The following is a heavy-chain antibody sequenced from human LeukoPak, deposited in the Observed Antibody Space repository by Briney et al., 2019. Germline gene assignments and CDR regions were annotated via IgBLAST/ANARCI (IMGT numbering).Heavy chain of an antibody. CDR2: IYYSGST. Sequence: SETLSLTCTVSGGSISSYYWSWIRQPAGKGLEGIGYIYYSGSTNYNPSLKSRVTISVDTSKNQFSLKLSSVTAADTAVYYCAREIVVVPAAIPGYYYMDVWGKGTTVTVSS. CDR3: AREIVVVPAAIPGYYYMDV. J-gene: IGHJ6*03. D-gene: IGHD2-2*01. V-gene: IGHV4-59*01. CDR1: GGSISSYY.